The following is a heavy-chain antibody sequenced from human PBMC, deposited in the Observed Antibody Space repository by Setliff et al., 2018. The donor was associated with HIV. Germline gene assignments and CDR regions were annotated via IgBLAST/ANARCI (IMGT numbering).Heavy chain of an antibody. V-gene: IGHV3-23*01. J-gene: IGHJ6*02. Sequence: GGSLRLSCKATGFSFSLYAMSWVRQAPGKGLEWVSSISGSGRKTYYGDSVKGRFTTSRDNSWDTVVLQMNTLRAEDTAVYYCAKVPLFVVVPAALGGMDVWGQGTTVTVSS. CDR3: AKVPLFVVVPAALGGMDV. D-gene: IGHD2-2*01. CDR2: ISGSGRKT. CDR1: GFSFSLYA.